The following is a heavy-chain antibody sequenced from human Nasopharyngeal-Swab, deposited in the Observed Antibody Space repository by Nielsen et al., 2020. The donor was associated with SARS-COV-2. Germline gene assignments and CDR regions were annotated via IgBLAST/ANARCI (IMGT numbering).Heavy chain of an antibody. CDR1: GGSISSYY. Sequence: SETLSLTCTVSGGSISSYYWSWIRQPPGKGLEWIGYSYYSGSTNYNPSRKSRVTISVDASKNQFSLKLSSVTAADPAVYYCARGFAPWGQGTLVTVSS. CDR2: SYYSGST. J-gene: IGHJ5*02. V-gene: IGHV4-59*01. CDR3: ARGFAP.